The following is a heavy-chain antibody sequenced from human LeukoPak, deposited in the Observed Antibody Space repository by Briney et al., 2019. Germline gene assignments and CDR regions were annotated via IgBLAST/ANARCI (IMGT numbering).Heavy chain of an antibody. J-gene: IGHJ4*02. CDR3: ARVAYYDSSGPYDY. V-gene: IGHV3-13*01. CDR2: IGTAGDT. D-gene: IGHD3-22*01. CDR1: GFTFSSYD. Sequence: GGSLRLSCAASGFTFSSYDMHWVRQATGKGLEWVSAIGTAGDTYYPGSVKGRFTISRENAKNSLYLQMNSLRAGDTAVYYCARVAYYDSSGPYDYWGQGTLVTVSS.